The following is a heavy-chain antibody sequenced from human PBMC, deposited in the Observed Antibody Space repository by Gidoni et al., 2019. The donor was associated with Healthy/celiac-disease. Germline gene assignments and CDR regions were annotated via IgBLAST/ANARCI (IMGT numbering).Heavy chain of an antibody. Sequence: QVQLVQSGAELKKPGASVKVSCKVSGYPLTELPMHWVRQAPGKGLEWMGGFDPEDGETIYAQKFQGRVTMTEDKSTDTAEMELSSLRSEDTARYYCATTVDTAMVNYFDYWGQGTLVTVSS. CDR3: ATTVDTAMVNYFDY. CDR2: FDPEDGET. D-gene: IGHD5-18*01. V-gene: IGHV1-24*01. J-gene: IGHJ4*02. CDR1: GYPLTELP.